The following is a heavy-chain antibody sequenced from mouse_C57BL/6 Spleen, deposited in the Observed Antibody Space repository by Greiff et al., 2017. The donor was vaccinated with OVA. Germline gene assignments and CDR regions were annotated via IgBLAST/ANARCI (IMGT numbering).Heavy chain of an antibody. CDR3: ARRKLTGTNYYAMDY. J-gene: IGHJ4*01. D-gene: IGHD4-1*01. V-gene: IGHV2-9-1*01. Sequence: QVQLQQSGPGLVAPSQSLSITCTVSGFSLTSYAISWVRQPPGKGLEWLGVIWTGGGTNYNSALKSRLSISKDNSKSQVFLKMNSLQTDDTARYYCARRKLTGTNYYAMDYWGQGTSVTVSS. CDR2: IWTGGGT. CDR1: GFSLTSYA.